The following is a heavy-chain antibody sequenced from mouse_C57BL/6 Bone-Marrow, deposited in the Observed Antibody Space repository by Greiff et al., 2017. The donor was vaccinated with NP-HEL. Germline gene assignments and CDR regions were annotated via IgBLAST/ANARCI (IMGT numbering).Heavy chain of an antibody. CDR1: GYSFTGYF. CDR2: INPYNGDT. V-gene: IGHV1-20*01. CDR3: ARIDGYSFAY. D-gene: IGHD2-3*01. Sequence: EVKLQESGPELVKPGDSVKISCKASGYSFTGYFMNWVMQSHGKSLEWIGRINPYNGDTFYNQKFKGKATLTVDKSSSTAHMELRSLTSEDSAVYYCARIDGYSFAYWGQGTLVTVSA. J-gene: IGHJ3*01.